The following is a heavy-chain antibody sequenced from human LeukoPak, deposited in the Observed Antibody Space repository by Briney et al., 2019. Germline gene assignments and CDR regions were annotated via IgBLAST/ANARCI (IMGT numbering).Heavy chain of an antibody. CDR1: GGSFSGYY. Sequence: KPSETLSLTCAVYGGSFSGYYWSWIRQPPGKGLEWIVEINHSGSTNYNPSLKSRVTISVDTSKNQFSLKLSSVTAADTAVYYCARRSFPYYDFWSGWYNWFDPWGQGTLVTVSS. V-gene: IGHV4-34*01. CDR3: ARRSFPYYDFWSGWYNWFDP. CDR2: INHSGST. D-gene: IGHD3-3*01. J-gene: IGHJ5*02.